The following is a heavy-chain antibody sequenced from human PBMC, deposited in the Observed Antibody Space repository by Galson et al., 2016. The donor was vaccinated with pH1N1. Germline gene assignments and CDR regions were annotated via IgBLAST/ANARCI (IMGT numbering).Heavy chain of an antibody. CDR3: AGAGFGAYKFDS. CDR2: IIPIFGIL. Sequence: SVKVSCKASGGTFSSYAISWVRQAPGHGLEWMGGIIPIFGILNYAQNFHGRVTITADEFTSTAYMELSSLTSEDTAVYYCAGAGFGAYKFDSWGQGTLVTVSS. J-gene: IGHJ4*02. V-gene: IGHV1-69*13. CDR1: GGTFSSYA. D-gene: IGHD4-17*01.